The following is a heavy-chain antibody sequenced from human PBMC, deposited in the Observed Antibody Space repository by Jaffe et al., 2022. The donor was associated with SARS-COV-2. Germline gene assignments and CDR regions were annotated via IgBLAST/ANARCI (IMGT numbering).Heavy chain of an antibody. CDR1: GYTFTSYA. CDR3: ARRPRGGIAAAGTFLYFQH. V-gene: IGHV1-3*01. CDR2: INAGNGNT. Sequence: QVQLVQSGAEVKKPGASVKVSCKASGYTFTSYAMHWVRQAPGQRLEWMGWINAGNGNTKYSQKFQGRVTITRDTSASTAYMELSSLRSEDTAVYYCARRPRGGIAAAGTFLYFQHWGQGTLVTVSS. J-gene: IGHJ1*01. D-gene: IGHD6-13*01.